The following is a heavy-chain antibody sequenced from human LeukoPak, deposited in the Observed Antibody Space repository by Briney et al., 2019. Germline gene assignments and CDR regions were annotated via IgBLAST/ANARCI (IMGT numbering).Heavy chain of an antibody. CDR2: IKSKSYGGTT. CDR1: GFTFSEAW. J-gene: IGHJ3*01. V-gene: IGHV3-15*01. CDR3: TPESTAVAGSWAFDV. Sequence: GGSLRLSCAASGFTFSEAWMSWVRQAPGKGLEWVGRIKSKSYGGTTDYAAPVKGRFIVSRDDSQSTLYLQMNSLKTEDTAVYFCTPESTAVAGSWAFDVWGHGTLVTVSS. D-gene: IGHD6-19*01.